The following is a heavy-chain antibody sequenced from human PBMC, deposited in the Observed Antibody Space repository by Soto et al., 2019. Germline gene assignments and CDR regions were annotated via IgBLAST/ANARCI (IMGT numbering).Heavy chain of an antibody. J-gene: IGHJ6*02. D-gene: IGHD3-10*01. CDR1: GGSISSYC. CDR3: AGSGSSPYYYYYGMDV. CDR2: IYYSGST. Sequence: PLETLSLTCTVSGGSISSYCWSWIRQPPGKGLEWIGYIYYSGSTNYNPSLKSRVTISVDTSKNQFSLKLSSVTAADAAVYYCAGSGSSPYYYYYGMDVWGQGTTVTVSS. V-gene: IGHV4-59*01.